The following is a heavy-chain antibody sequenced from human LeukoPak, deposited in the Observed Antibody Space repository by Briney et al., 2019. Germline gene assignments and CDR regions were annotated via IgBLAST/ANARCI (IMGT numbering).Heavy chain of an antibody. CDR3: ARVLRLTSGDHDAFDI. D-gene: IGHD7-27*01. CDR2: IYSTGSA. CDR1: GGSISGYH. V-gene: IGHV4-4*07. J-gene: IGHJ3*02. Sequence: SETLSLTCTVSGGSISGYHWSWIRQPAGKGLEWIGRIYSTGSANYNPSLKSRVTMSVDTSKNQFSLKLSSMTAADTAVYYCARVLRLTSGDHDAFDIWGQGTMVTVSS.